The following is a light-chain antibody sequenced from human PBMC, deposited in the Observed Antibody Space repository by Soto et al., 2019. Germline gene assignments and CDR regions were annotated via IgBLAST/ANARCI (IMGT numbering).Light chain of an antibody. V-gene: IGKV1-39*01. CDR2: AES. J-gene: IGKJ1*01. CDR3: QQSYRTPKWT. Sequence: RLTQSSSSVSASIGDRVTITCRASQWFXSYFNWYQRKPGKATKILIXAESSLQSGVPSRFIGSGSGKDFTLTISSLQPEDFATYYCQQSYRTPKWTFGQGTKVDIK. CDR1: QWFXSY.